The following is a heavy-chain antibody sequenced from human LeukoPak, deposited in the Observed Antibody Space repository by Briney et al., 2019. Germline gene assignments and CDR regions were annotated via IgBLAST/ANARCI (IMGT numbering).Heavy chain of an antibody. CDR3: ARPTFSGYYSGPFDI. CDR2: MYNSGST. D-gene: IGHD3-22*01. V-gene: IGHV4-4*08. Sequence: SETLSLTCTVSGGSISTYYWSWIRQPPGKGLEWIGYMYNSGSTNYNPSLKSRVTISVDTSKNQFSLKLSSVTAADTAVYFCARPTFSGYYSGPFDIWGQGTIVTVSS. CDR1: GGSISTYY. J-gene: IGHJ3*02.